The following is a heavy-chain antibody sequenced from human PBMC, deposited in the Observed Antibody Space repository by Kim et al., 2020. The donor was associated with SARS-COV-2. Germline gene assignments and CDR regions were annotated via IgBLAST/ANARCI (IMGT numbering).Heavy chain of an antibody. J-gene: IGHJ6*02. CDR1: GYTFTSYG. V-gene: IGHV1-18*01. D-gene: IGHD6-13*01. Sequence: ASVKVSCKASGYTFTSYGISWVRQAPGQGLEWMGWISAYNGNTNYAQKLQGRVTMTTDTSTSTAYMELRSLRSDDTAVYYCARDRWYAAVFPPRPYYYGMDVWGQGTTVTVSS. CDR2: ISAYNGNT. CDR3: ARDRWYAAVFPPRPYYYGMDV.